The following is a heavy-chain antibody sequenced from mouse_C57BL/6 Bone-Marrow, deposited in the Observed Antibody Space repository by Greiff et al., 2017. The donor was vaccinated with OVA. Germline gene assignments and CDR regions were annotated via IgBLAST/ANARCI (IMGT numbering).Heavy chain of an antibody. CDR1: GFNIKDDY. V-gene: IGHV14-4*01. CDR3: THRQLRLRENAY. CDR2: IDPENGDT. Sequence: VQLQQSGAELVRPGASVKLSCTASGFNIKDDYMHWVKQRPEQGLQWIGWIDPENGDTEYASKFQGKATITADTSSNTAYLQFSSLTSEDTAVYYCTHRQLRLRENAYWGQGTLVTVSA. J-gene: IGHJ3*01. D-gene: IGHD3-2*02.